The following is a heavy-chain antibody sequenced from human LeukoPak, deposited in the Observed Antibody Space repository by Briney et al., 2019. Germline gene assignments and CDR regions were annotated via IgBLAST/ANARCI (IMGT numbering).Heavy chain of an antibody. D-gene: IGHD6-6*01. J-gene: IGHJ6*03. CDR3: ARERGAARLAYYYYMDV. CDR2: IIPILDIP. CDR1: GGTFSSYA. V-gene: IGHV1-69*04. Sequence: SVKVSCKASGGTFSSYAISWVRQAPGQGLEWVGRIIPILDIPNYAQKFQGRVTITADKSTSTAYMELSSLRSEDTAVYYCARERGAARLAYYYYMDVWGKGTTVTVSS.